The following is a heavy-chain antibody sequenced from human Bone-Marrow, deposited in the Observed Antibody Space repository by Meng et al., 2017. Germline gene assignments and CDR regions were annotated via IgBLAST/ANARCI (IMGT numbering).Heavy chain of an antibody. J-gene: IGHJ4*02. CDR3: ARDRGSSWYVGHYFDY. D-gene: IGHD6-13*01. V-gene: IGHV1-2*02. CDR1: GYTFTDFY. Sequence: RVQSGAEVKKPGASVNVSCKASGYTFTDFYIHWVRQAPGQGLEWMGWINPNSGVTNYAQKFQGRVTMTRDTSISTAYMELSSLRSDDMAVYYCARDRGSSWYVGHYFDYWGQGTLVTVSS. CDR2: INPNSGVT.